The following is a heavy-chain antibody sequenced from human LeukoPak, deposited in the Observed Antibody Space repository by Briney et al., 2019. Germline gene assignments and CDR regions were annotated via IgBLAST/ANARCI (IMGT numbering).Heavy chain of an antibody. CDR2: IYHSGST. Sequence: SETLSLTCTVSGYSISSGYYWGWIRQPPGKGLEWIGSIYHSGSTYYNPSLKSRVTISVDTSKNQFSLKLSSVTATDTAVYYCARDEGIAARPLGYWGQGTLVTVSS. J-gene: IGHJ4*02. D-gene: IGHD6-6*01. CDR3: ARDEGIAARPLGY. V-gene: IGHV4-38-2*02. CDR1: GYSISSGYY.